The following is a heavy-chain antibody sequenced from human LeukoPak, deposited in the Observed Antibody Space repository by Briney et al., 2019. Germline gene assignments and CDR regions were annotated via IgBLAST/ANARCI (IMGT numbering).Heavy chain of an antibody. CDR1: GGTFSSYA. Sequence: SVKVSCKASGGTFSSYAISWVRQAPGRGLEWMGGIIPIFGTANYAQKFQGRVTITTDESTSTAYMELSSLRSEDTAVYYCARGHSSSWYPNNWFDPWGQGTLVTVSS. V-gene: IGHV1-69*05. CDR2: IIPIFGTA. D-gene: IGHD6-13*01. CDR3: ARGHSSSWYPNNWFDP. J-gene: IGHJ5*02.